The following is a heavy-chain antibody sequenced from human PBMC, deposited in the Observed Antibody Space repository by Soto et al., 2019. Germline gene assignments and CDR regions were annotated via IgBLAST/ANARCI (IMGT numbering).Heavy chain of an antibody. CDR3: ARATYYYDSSGPYYYGMDV. D-gene: IGHD3-22*01. Sequence: SETLSLTCTVSGGSISSGGYYWSWIRQHPGKCLEWIGYIYYSGSTYYNPSLKSRVTISVDTSKNQFSLKLSSVTAADTAVYYCARATYYYDSSGPYYYGMDVWGQGTTVTVYS. CDR2: IYYSGST. J-gene: IGHJ6*02. CDR1: GGSISSGGYY. V-gene: IGHV4-31*03.